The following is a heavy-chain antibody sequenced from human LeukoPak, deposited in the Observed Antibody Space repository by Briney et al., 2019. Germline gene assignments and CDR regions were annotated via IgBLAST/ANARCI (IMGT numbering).Heavy chain of an antibody. CDR1: GYTFTSYD. J-gene: IGHJ5*02. V-gene: IGHV1-8*01. CDR2: MNPNSGNT. Sequence: ASVKVSCKASGYTFTSYDIDWVRQATGQGLEWMGWMNPNSGNTGYAQKFQGRVTMTRNTSISTAYMELSSLRSDDTAVYYCARDFRLRLGELSPWGQGTLVTVSS. D-gene: IGHD3-16*02. CDR3: ARDFRLRLGELSP.